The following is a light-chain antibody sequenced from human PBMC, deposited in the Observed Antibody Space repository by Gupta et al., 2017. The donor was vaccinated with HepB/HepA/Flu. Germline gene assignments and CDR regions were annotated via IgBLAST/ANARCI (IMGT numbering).Light chain of an antibody. J-gene: IGLJ2*01. CDR2: EVS. Sequence: SPSTLPASRSVSPGPSITITRTGTSSDVGSYDLVSWYQQHPGKAPKLMIYEVSKRPSGVSNRFSGSKSGNTASLTISGLQAEDEADYYCCSYAGSSTVIFGGGTKLTVL. CDR1: SSDVGSYDL. CDR3: CSYAGSSTVI. V-gene: IGLV2-23*02.